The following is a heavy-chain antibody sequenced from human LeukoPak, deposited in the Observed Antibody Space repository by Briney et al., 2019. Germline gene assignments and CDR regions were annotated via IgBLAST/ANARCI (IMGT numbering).Heavy chain of an antibody. CDR1: GFTFSSYA. CDR3: AKTVGNSYGYPPKYYYYYLDV. CDR2: ISGSGGST. V-gene: IGHV3-23*01. J-gene: IGHJ6*03. D-gene: IGHD5-18*01. Sequence: GGSLRLSCAASGFTFSSYAMSWVRQAPGKGLEWVSAISGSGGSTYYADSVKGRFTISRDNSKNTLYLQINSLRVEDTAVYYCAKTVGNSYGYPPKYYYYYLDVWGKGTTVTVSS.